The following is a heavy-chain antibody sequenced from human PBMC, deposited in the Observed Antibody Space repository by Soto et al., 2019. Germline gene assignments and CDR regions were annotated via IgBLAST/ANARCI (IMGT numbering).Heavy chain of an antibody. CDR2: IDWDDDK. D-gene: IGHD6-6*01. CDR1: GFSLSTSGMC. J-gene: IGHJ6*02. Sequence: GSGPTLVNPTQTLTLTCTFSGFSLSTSGMCVSWIRQPPGKALEWLALIDWDDDKYYSTSLKTRLTISKDTSKNQVVLTMTNMDPVDTATYYCARIVAARRYYYYGMDVWGQGTTVTVS. V-gene: IGHV2-70*01. CDR3: ARIVAARRYYYYGMDV.